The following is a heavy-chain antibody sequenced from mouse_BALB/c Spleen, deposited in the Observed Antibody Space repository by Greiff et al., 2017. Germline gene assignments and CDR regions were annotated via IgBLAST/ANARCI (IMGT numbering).Heavy chain of an antibody. Sequence: VQLKESGPGLVKPSQSLSLTCTVTGYSITSDYAWNWIRQFPGNTLEWMGSISYSGSTSYNPSLKSRVSTNRDTSKNQFVLQLNSVTTEDPATYYCARSLTTDYFDYWGPGTTLTVAS. CDR1: GYSITSDYA. CDR2: ISYSGST. J-gene: IGHJ2*01. V-gene: IGHV3-2*02. D-gene: IGHD1-1*01. CDR3: ARSLTTDYFDY.